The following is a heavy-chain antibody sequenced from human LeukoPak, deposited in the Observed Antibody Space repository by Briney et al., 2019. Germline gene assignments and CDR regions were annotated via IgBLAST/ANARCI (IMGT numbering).Heavy chain of an antibody. CDR2: IWYDGSNE. J-gene: IGHJ4*02. CDR1: GFSFGTYS. V-gene: IGHV3-33*01. Sequence: GGALRLSCVVSGFSFGTYSMHWARQVPGKGLEWVAAIWYDGSNEDYADSVKGRFTISRDNSKNTLYLQMNCLRAEDTAVYYCAREMAVWGQGALVTVSS. CDR3: AREMAV. D-gene: IGHD2-8*01.